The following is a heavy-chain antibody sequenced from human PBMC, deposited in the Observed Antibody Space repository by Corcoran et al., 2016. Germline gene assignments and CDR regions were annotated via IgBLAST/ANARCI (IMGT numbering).Heavy chain of an antibody. D-gene: IGHD6-19*01. V-gene: IGHV4-34*01. Sequence: QVQLQQWGAGLLKPSETLSLTCAVYGGSFSGYYWSWIRQPPGKGLEWIGEINHSGSTNYNPSLKSRVTISVDTSKNQFSLKLSSVTAADTAVYCGARRRVGSGWIDYWGQGTLVTVSS. CDR1: GGSFSGYY. J-gene: IGHJ4*02. CDR3: ARRRVGSGWIDY. CDR2: INHSGST.